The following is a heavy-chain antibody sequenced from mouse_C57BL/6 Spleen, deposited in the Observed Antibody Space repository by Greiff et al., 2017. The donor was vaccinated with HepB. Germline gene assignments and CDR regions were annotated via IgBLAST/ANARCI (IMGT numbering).Heavy chain of an antibody. J-gene: IGHJ2*01. CDR2: ISSGGDYI. Sequence: DVHLVESGEGLVKPGGSLKLSCAASGFTFSSYAMSWVRQTPEKRLEWVAYISSGGDYIYYADTVKGRFTISRDNARNTLYLQMSSLKSEDTAMYYCTRVGYPYYFDYWGQGTTLTVSS. CDR1: GFTFSSYA. V-gene: IGHV5-9-1*02. D-gene: IGHD2-2*01. CDR3: TRVGYPYYFDY.